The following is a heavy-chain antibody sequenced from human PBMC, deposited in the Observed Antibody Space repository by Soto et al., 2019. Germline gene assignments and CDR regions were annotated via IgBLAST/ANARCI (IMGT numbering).Heavy chain of an antibody. J-gene: IGHJ5*02. D-gene: IGHD6-13*01. CDR2: MNPNSGNT. CDR1: GYTFTSYD. Sequence: ASVKVSCKASGYTFTSYDINWVRQATGQGLEWMGWMNPNSGNTGYAQKFQGRVTMTRNTSISTAYMELNSLRDEDTAVYYCARDPVKQQRVRPSGWFDPWGQGTLVTVSS. V-gene: IGHV1-8*01. CDR3: ARDPVKQQRVRPSGWFDP.